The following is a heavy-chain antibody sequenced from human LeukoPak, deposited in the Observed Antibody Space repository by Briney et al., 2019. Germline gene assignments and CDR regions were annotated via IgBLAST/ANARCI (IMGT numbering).Heavy chain of an antibody. CDR2: IYHSGST. Sequence: PSETLSLTCAVSGGSISSGGYSWSWIRQPPGKGLEWIGYIYHSGSTYYNPSLKSRVTISVDTSKNQFSLKLSSVTAADTAVYYCARSYGDYVYYYYGMDVWGQGTTVTVSS. CDR3: ARSYGDYVYYYYGMDV. D-gene: IGHD4-17*01. V-gene: IGHV4-30-2*01. J-gene: IGHJ6*02. CDR1: GGSISSGGYS.